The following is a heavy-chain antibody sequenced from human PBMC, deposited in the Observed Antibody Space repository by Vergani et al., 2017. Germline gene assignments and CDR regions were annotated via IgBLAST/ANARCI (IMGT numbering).Heavy chain of an antibody. CDR2: IKQDGSEK. CDR3: ASWGYGDYVHYYYGMDV. V-gene: IGHV3-7*01. Sequence: EVQLVESGGGLVQPGGSLRLSCAASGFTFSSYWMSWVRQAPGKGLEGVANIKQDGSEKYYVDSVKGRFTISRDNAKNSLYLQMNSLRAEDTAVYYCASWGYGDYVHYYYGMDVWGQGTTVTVSS. CDR1: GFTFSSYW. J-gene: IGHJ6*02. D-gene: IGHD4-17*01.